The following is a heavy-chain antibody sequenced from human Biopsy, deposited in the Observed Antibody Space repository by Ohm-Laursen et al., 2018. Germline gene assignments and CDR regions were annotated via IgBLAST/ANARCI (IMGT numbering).Heavy chain of an antibody. Sequence: SSVKVSCKASGYSFTKYYINWVRQAPGQGLEWMGIINPTGGTTSYAEKFQGRVTLTRDTSTDTVYLELNSLIYEDTALYYCARDETGSSVFGPYYYGMDVWGQGTTVTVSS. CDR3: ARDETGSSVFGPYYYGMDV. CDR2: INPTGGTT. CDR1: GYSFTKYY. V-gene: IGHV1-46*01. D-gene: IGHD3-9*01. J-gene: IGHJ6*02.